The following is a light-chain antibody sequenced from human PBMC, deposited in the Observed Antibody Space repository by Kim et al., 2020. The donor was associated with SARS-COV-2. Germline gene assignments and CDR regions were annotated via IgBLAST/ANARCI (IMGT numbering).Light chain of an antibody. CDR2: EVS. V-gene: IGLV2-18*02. CDR3: SSYTSSSWV. CDR1: SSDVGSYNR. J-gene: IGLJ3*02. Sequence: PGQSVTISCTGTSSDVGSYNRVSWYQQPPGTAPKLRIYEVSNRPSGVPDRFSGSKSGNTASLTISGLQAEDEADYYCSSYTSSSWVFGGGTKLTVL.